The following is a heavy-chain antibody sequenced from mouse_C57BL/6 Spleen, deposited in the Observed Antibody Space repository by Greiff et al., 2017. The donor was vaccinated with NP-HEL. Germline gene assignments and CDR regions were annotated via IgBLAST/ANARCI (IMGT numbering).Heavy chain of an antibody. D-gene: IGHD2-5*01. V-gene: IGHV3-6*01. CDR3: ARVRAYSNWYFDV. CDR2: ISYDSSH. CDR1: GYSITSGYY. J-gene: IGHJ1*03. Sequence: EVQLQESGPGLVKPSQSLSLTCSVTGYSITSGYYWNWLRQFPGNKLEWMGYISYDSSHNYNPSLKNRISITRDTSTNQVFQKLNSVTTYDTATYYCARVRAYSNWYFDVWGTGTTVTVSS.